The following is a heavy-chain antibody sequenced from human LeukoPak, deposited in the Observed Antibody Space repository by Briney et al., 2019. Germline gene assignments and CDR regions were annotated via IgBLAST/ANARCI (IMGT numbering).Heavy chain of an antibody. V-gene: IGHV3-23*01. CDR2: ISGSGGST. CDR3: AREGLMVRGVYFDS. D-gene: IGHD3-10*01. J-gene: IGHJ4*02. CDR1: GFTFSSYA. Sequence: GGSLRLSCAASGFTFSSYAMSWVRQAPGKGLEWVSAISGSGGSTYYADSVKGRFTISRDNSRNSLYLQMNNLRAEDTAVYYCAREGLMVRGVYFDSWGQGTRVTVSS.